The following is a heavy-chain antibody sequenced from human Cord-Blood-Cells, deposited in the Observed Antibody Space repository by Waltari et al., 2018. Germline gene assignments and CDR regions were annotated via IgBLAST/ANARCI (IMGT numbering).Heavy chain of an antibody. CDR2: IYYSGIT. D-gene: IGHD6-19*01. J-gene: IGHJ3*02. V-gene: IGHV4-39*01. CDR3: ASLSGYSSGWYAFDI. Sequence: QLQLQESGPGLVKPSETLSLTCTVSGGSISSSSYYWGWIRQPPGKGLEWIGSIYYSGITYYNPSLKSRVTISVDTSKNQFSLKRSSVTAADTAVYYCASLSGYSSGWYAFDIWGQGTMVTVSS. CDR1: GGSISSSSYY.